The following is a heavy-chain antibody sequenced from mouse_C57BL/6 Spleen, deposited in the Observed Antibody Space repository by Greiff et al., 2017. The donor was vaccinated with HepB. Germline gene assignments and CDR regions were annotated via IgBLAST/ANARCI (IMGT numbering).Heavy chain of an antibody. V-gene: IGHV1-64*01. CDR3: ARDCFYYDYDRGNAMDY. D-gene: IGHD2-4*01. J-gene: IGHJ4*01. CDR2: IHPNSGST. CDR1: GYTFTSYW. Sequence: QVQLQQPGAELVKPGASVKLSCKASGYTFTSYWMHWVKQRPGQGLEWIGMIHPNSGSTNYNEKFKSKATLTVDKSSSTAYMQLSSLTSEDSAVYYCARDCFYYDYDRGNAMDYWGQGTSVTVSS.